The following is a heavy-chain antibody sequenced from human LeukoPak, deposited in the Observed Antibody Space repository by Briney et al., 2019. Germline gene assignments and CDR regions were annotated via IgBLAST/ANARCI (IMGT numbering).Heavy chain of an antibody. Sequence: GGSLRLSCAASGFTFSSYAMSWVRQAPGEGLEWVSAISGSGGSTYYADSVKGRFTISRDNSKNTLYLQMNSLRAEDTAVYYCAKTFRDFWSGYLLWGQGTLVTVSS. D-gene: IGHD3-3*01. V-gene: IGHV3-23*01. CDR2: ISGSGGST. CDR1: GFTFSSYA. J-gene: IGHJ4*02. CDR3: AKTFRDFWSGYLL.